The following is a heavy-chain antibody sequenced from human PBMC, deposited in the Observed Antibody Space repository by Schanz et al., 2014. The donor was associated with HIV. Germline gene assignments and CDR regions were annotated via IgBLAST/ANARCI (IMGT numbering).Heavy chain of an antibody. J-gene: IGHJ4*02. D-gene: IGHD3-10*01. CDR1: GFNFNNYA. CDR2: ISESGGRT. Sequence: EVQLVEFGGGLVKPGGSLRLSCAASGFNFNNYAMTWVRQAPGKGLEWVSSISESGGRTYYADSVNGRFTISRDNSKNTLYLQMTTLRTEDTAIYHCGTYNYGSGHDYWGQGTLVTVSS. CDR3: GTYNYGSGHDY. V-gene: IGHV3-23*04.